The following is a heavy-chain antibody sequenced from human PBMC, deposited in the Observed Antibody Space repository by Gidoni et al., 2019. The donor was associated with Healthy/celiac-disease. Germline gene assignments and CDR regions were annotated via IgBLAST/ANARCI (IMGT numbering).Heavy chain of an antibody. Sequence: QLQLQESGPGLVKPSETLSLTCTVSGGSISRSSSYWGWIRQPPGKGLEWIGSIYYSGSTYYNPSLKSRVTISVDTSKNQFSLKLSSVTAADTAVYYCARSERIAVAVTAAFDILGQGTMVTVSS. D-gene: IGHD6-19*01. CDR2: IYYSGST. V-gene: IGHV4-39*01. CDR1: GGSISRSSSY. J-gene: IGHJ3*02. CDR3: ARSERIAVAVTAAFDI.